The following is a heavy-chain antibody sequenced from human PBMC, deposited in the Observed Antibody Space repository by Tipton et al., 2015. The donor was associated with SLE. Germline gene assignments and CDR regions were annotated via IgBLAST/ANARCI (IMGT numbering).Heavy chain of an antibody. CDR1: GGSISSHY. J-gene: IGHJ4*02. CDR2: IYYSGST. V-gene: IGHV4-59*11. Sequence: LRLSCTVSGGSISSHYWSWIRQPPGKGLEWIGYIYYSGSTNYNPSLKSRVTISVDTSKNQFSLKLSSVTAADTAVYYCARGITMVRGVYYFDYWGQGTLVTVSS. CDR3: ARGITMVRGVYYFDY. D-gene: IGHD3-10*01.